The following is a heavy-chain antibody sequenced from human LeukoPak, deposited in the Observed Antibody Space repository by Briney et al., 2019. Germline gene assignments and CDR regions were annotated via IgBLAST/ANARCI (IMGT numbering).Heavy chain of an antibody. D-gene: IGHD3-10*01. CDR3: AGQGVLGAYYGSGRTYDY. CDR2: IYYSGST. CDR1: GGSISSYY. V-gene: IGHV4-59*01. Sequence: SETLSLTCTVSGGSISSYYWSWIRQPPGKGLEWIGYIYYSGSTNYNPSLKSRVTISVDTSKNQFSLKLSSVTAADTAVYYCAGQGVLGAYYGSGRTYDYWGQGTLVTVSS. J-gene: IGHJ4*02.